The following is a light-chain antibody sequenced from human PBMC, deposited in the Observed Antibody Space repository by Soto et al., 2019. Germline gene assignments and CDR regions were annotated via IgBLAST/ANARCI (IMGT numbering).Light chain of an antibody. J-gene: IGKJ1*01. V-gene: IGKV1-5*01. CDR3: QQYNSYWRT. CDR2: DAS. CDR1: QTISNW. Sequence: DIEMTQAPSTLSASVGDRVTLTCRASQTISNWLAWYQQKPGKAPKLLIYDASSLESGVPSRFSGSGSGTEFTLTISSLQPDDFATYYCQQYNSYWRTFGQGTKVEIK.